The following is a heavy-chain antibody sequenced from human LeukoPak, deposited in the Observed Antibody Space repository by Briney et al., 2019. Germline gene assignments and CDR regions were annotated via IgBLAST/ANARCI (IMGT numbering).Heavy chain of an antibody. CDR2: INHSGST. V-gene: IGHV4-34*01. CDR3: ARGIAAAGTWEYYFDY. J-gene: IGHJ4*02. D-gene: IGHD6-13*01. CDR1: GGSFSGYY. Sequence: SETLSLTCAVYGGSFSGYYWSWIRQPPGKGLEWIGEINHSGSTNYNPSLKSRVTISVDTSKNQFSLKLSSVTAADTAVYYCARGIAAAGTWEYYFDYWGQGTLVTVSS.